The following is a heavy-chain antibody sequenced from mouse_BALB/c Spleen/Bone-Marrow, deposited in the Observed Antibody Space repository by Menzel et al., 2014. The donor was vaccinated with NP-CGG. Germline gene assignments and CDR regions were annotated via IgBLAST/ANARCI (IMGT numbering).Heavy chain of an antibody. V-gene: IGHV1-61*01. Sequence: QVQLQQSGTEVVRPGASVKLSCKASGYSFTTYWMNWVKQRPGQGLEWIGMIHPSDSETRLNQKFKDKATLTVDKSSSTAYMQLNSPTSEDSAVYYCAREKVYYGIFWFAYWGQGTLVTVSA. J-gene: IGHJ3*01. CDR3: AREKVYYGIFWFAY. CDR2: IHPSDSET. D-gene: IGHD2-1*01. CDR1: GYSFTTYW.